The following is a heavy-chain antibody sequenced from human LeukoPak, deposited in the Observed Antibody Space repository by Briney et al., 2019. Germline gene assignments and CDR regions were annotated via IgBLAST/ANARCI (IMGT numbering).Heavy chain of an antibody. CDR3: ARGYYDYVWGSYRFDY. CDR1: GYSISSGYY. V-gene: IGHV4-38-2*02. J-gene: IGHJ4*02. D-gene: IGHD3-16*02. CDR2: IYHSGST. Sequence: SETLSLTCTVSGYSISSGYYWGWIRQPPGKGLEWIGSIYHSGSTYYNPSLKSRVTISVDTSKNQFSLNLGSVTAADTAVYYCARGYYDYVWGSYRFDYWGQGTLVPVSS.